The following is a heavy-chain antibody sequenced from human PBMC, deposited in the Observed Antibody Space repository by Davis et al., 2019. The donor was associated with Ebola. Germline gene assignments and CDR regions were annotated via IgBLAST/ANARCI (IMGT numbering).Heavy chain of an antibody. Sequence: AASVKVSCKASGYTFTSYDINWVRQATGQGLEWMGWMNPNSGGTNYAQKFQGRVTMTRDTSISTAYMELSRLRSDDTAVYYCARVPEWLVSEDWFDPWGQGTLVTVSS. CDR1: GYTFTSYD. CDR3: ARVPEWLVSEDWFDP. J-gene: IGHJ5*02. V-gene: IGHV1-2*02. D-gene: IGHD6-19*01. CDR2: MNPNSGGT.